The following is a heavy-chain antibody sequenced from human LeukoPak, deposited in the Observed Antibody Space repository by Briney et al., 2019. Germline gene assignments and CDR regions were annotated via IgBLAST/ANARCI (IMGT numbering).Heavy chain of an antibody. V-gene: IGHV4-34*01. CDR3: ARDLYDILTGYYLGN. CDR1: GGSFSGYY. D-gene: IGHD3-9*01. Sequence: SETLSLTCAVYGGSFSGYYWSWIRQPPGKGLEWIGEINHSGSTNYNPSLKSRVTISVDTSKNQFSLKLSSVTAADTAVYYCARDLYDILTGYYLGNWGQGTLVTVSS. CDR2: INHSGST. J-gene: IGHJ4*02.